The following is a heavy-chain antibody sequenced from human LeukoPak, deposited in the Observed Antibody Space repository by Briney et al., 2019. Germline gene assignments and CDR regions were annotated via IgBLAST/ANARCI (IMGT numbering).Heavy chain of an antibody. J-gene: IGHJ4*02. CDR3: ARQDGRALYYFDY. CDR2: IYPADSDT. D-gene: IGHD5-24*01. CDR1: GYSFTYYW. Sequence: GESLKVSCKGSGYSFTYYWIGWVRQMPGKGLEWMGIIYPADSDTRYSPSFQGQVTISADKSTSTAYQQWSSLKASDTAMYYCARQDGRALYYFDYWGQGTLVTVSS. V-gene: IGHV5-51*01.